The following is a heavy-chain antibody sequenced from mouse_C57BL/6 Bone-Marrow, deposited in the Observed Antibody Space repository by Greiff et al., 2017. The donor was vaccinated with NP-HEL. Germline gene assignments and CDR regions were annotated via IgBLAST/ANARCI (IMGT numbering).Heavy chain of an antibody. V-gene: IGHV5-4*01. CDR3: AREGYYGSSYDFDY. Sequence: EVMLVESGGGLVKPGGSLKLSCAASGFTFSSYAMSWVRQTPEKRLEWVATISDGGSYTYYPDNVKGRFTISRDNAKNNLYLQMSHLKSEDTAMYYCAREGYYGSSYDFDYWGKGTTLTVSS. J-gene: IGHJ2*01. CDR2: ISDGGSYT. D-gene: IGHD1-1*01. CDR1: GFTFSSYA.